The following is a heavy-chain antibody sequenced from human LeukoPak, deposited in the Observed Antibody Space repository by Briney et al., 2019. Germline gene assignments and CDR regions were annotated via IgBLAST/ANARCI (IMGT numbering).Heavy chain of an antibody. J-gene: IGHJ3*02. CDR2: IYYSGST. CDR3: AGAFVLWFGNAFDI. CDR1: GGSISSGGYY. Sequence: SETLSLTCTVSGGSISSGGYYWSWIRQHPGKGLEWIGYIYYSGSTYYNPSLKSRVTISVDTSKNQFSLKLSSVTAADTAVYYCAGAFVLWFGNAFDIWGQGTMVTVSS. D-gene: IGHD3-10*01. V-gene: IGHV4-31*03.